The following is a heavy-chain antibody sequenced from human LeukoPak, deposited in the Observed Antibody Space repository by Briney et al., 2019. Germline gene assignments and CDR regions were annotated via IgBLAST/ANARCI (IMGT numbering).Heavy chain of an antibody. Sequence: GGSLRLSCAASGFTFSSFAMDWVRQAPGKGLEWVSAISGSGDNTYYADSVKGRFTISRDNSKTTLFLQMNSLRAEDTAVYYCAREYSGSYDPFDYWGQGTLVTVSS. CDR1: GFTFSSFA. CDR2: ISGSGDNT. J-gene: IGHJ4*02. V-gene: IGHV3-23*01. CDR3: AREYSGSYDPFDY. D-gene: IGHD1-26*01.